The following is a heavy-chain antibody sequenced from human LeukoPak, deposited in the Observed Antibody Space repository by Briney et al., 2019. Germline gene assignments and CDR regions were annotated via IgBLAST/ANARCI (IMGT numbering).Heavy chain of an antibody. J-gene: IGHJ6*02. D-gene: IGHD3-3*01. CDR3: AVLRGAMDV. CDR1: QFTVSNYW. V-gene: IGHV3-74*01. CDR2: INTDGTST. Sequence: GGSLRRSCAASQFTVSNYWMDWVRQAPGKWRVWVSRINTDGTSTSCADSVKGRFTISRDNANNALYLQMNTLRAEDTAVYYCAVLRGAMDVWGQGTTVTVSS.